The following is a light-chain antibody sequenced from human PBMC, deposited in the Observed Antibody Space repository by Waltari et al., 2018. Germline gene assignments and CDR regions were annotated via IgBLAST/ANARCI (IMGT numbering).Light chain of an antibody. CDR1: SSVIGGYHY. V-gene: IGLV2-14*01. J-gene: IGLJ3*02. CDR2: EVT. CDR3: QSYDSTNHRQV. Sequence: QSALTQPASVSGSPGQSITISCTGTSSVIGGYHYVFWYQQHPGKAPKLMIYEVTNRPSGVSDRFSGSKSGNTASLTISGLKTEDEADYYCQSYDSTNHRQVFGGGTKLTVL.